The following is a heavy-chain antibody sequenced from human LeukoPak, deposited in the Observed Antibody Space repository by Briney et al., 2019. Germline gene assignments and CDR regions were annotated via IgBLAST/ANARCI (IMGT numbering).Heavy chain of an antibody. V-gene: IGHV3-23*01. CDR2: ISGDGRRA. J-gene: IGHJ4*02. Sequence: GGSLRLSCAASGFSFSTYGMSWVRQAPGKGLEWVSGISGDGRRAYYADSVKGRFTISRDNAKNSLYLQMNSLRAEDTAVYYCARVSGPIDEWFPLDYWGQGTLVTVSS. D-gene: IGHD3-3*01. CDR1: GFSFSTYG. CDR3: ARVSGPIDEWFPLDY.